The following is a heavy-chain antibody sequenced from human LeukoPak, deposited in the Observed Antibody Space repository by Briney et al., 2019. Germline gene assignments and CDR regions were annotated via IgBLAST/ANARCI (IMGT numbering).Heavy chain of an antibody. CDR3: ARVRAGLSAGYYYYMDV. J-gene: IGHJ6*03. Sequence: GGSLRLSCAASGFAFNTYSMNWVRQAPGKGLEWVSYITSTSSTIHHADSVKGRFTISRDNVKNSLSLQMNSLRAEDTAVYYRARVRAGLSAGYYYYMDVWGKGTTVTVSS. V-gene: IGHV3-48*01. D-gene: IGHD3-10*01. CDR2: ITSTSSTI. CDR1: GFAFNTYS.